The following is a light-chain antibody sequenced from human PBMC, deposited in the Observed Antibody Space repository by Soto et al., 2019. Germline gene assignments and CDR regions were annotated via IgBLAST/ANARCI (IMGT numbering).Light chain of an antibody. CDR1: QSVSSY. CDR3: QQYNSWLWT. Sequence: EIVLTQSPATLSLSPGERATLSCRASQSVSSYLAWYQQKPGQAPRLLIYDASNRATGIPARFSGSGSGTDFTLTISSLEPEDFARYYCQQYNSWLWTFGQGTKVEIK. CDR2: DAS. J-gene: IGKJ1*01. V-gene: IGKV3-11*01.